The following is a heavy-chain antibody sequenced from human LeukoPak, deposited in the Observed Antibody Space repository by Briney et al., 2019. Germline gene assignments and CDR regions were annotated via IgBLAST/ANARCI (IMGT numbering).Heavy chain of an antibody. V-gene: IGHV3-66*01. Sequence: GGSLRLSCAASGFTVSSNYMSWVRQAPGKELEWVSVIYSGGSTYYADSVMGRFTISRDNSKNTLYLQMNSLRAEDTAVYYCARAPGYSSSRYYFDYWGQGTLVTVSS. J-gene: IGHJ4*02. D-gene: IGHD6-13*01. CDR2: IYSGGST. CDR3: ARAPGYSSSRYYFDY. CDR1: GFTVSSNY.